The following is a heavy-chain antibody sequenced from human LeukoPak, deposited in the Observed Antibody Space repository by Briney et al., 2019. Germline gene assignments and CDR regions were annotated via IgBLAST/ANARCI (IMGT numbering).Heavy chain of an antibody. J-gene: IGHJ6*03. D-gene: IGHD3-10*01. CDR1: GYTFTSYY. Sequence: GASVKVSCKASGYTFTSYYMHWVRQAPGQGLEWMGIINPSGGSTSYAQKFQGRVTMTRDMSTSTVYMELSSLRSEDTAVYYCARGNRETYYYYYYMDVRGKGTTVTVSS. V-gene: IGHV1-46*01. CDR2: INPSGGST. CDR3: ARGNRETYYYYYYMDV.